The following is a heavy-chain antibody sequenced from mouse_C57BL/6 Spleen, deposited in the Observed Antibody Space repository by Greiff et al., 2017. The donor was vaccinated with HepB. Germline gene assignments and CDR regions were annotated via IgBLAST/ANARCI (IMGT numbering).Heavy chain of an antibody. CDR1: GFTFSSYA. CDR3: ARDGAGFDY. V-gene: IGHV5-4*01. D-gene: IGHD3-3*01. Sequence: EVKVVESGGGLVKPGGSLKLSCAASGFTFSSYAMSWVRQTPEKRLEWVATISDGGSYTYYPDNVKGRFTISRDNAKNNLYLQMSHLKCEDTAMYYCARDGAGFDYWGQGTTLTVSS. J-gene: IGHJ2*01. CDR2: ISDGGSYT.